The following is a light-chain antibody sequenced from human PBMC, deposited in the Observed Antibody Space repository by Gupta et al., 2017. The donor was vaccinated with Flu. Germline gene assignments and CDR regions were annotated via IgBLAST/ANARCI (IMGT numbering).Light chain of an antibody. CDR3: TEWADGLRSVL. V-gene: IGLV1-44*01. CDR1: YSNIESNA. J-gene: IGLJ2*01. CDR2: ISN. Sequence: QSLLIPPPSASGTPGQRVIISCSGGYSNIESNAVNWYQHLPGTDHNLLIYISNQRPSGVPDRFACSKSGTYASRAIRGLQSEDAAEDDCTEWADGLRSVLFGGGTKMTVL.